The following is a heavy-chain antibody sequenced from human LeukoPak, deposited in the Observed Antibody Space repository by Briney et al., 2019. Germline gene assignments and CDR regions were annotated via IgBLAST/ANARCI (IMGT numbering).Heavy chain of an antibody. CDR1: GGTFSSYA. Sequence: SVKVSCKASGGTFSSYAISWVRQAPGQGLEWMGGIIPIFGTANYAQKLQGRVTITADESTSTAYMGLSSLRSEDTAVYYCARVRVGYSYGYFDYWGQGTLVTVSS. CDR3: ARVRVGYSYGYFDY. V-gene: IGHV1-69*13. J-gene: IGHJ4*02. D-gene: IGHD5-18*01. CDR2: IIPIFGTA.